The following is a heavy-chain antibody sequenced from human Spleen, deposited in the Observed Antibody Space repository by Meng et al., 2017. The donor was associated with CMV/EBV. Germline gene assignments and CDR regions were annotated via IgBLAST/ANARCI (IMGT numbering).Heavy chain of an antibody. J-gene: IGHJ4*02. V-gene: IGHV3-23*01. CDR1: GFAFSSYA. CDR2: ISGRGEST. CDR3: ARDTGTTIDY. D-gene: IGHD1-7*01. Sequence: GGSLRLSCAASGFAFSSYAMNWVRQAPGKGLEWISAISGRGESTYYVDSVKGRFTISRDNLKKTLHLQMNSLRAEDTAVYYCARDTGTTIDYWGQGTLVTVSS.